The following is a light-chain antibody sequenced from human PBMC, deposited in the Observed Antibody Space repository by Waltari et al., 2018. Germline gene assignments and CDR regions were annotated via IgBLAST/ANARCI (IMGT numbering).Light chain of an antibody. V-gene: IGLV1-51*01. J-gene: IGLJ2*01. CDR3: GTWDSSLSADVV. Sequence: QSVLTQPPSVSAAPGQKVTISCSGSSPNIGNNYVSWYQQLPGTAPKLLIYDNNKRPSGIPDRFSCSKSGTSATLGITGLQTGDEADYYCGTWDSSLSADVVFGGGTKLTVL. CDR1: SPNIGNNY. CDR2: DNN.